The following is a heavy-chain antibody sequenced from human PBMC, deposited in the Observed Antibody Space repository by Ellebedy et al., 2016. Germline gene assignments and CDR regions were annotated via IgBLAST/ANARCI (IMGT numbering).Heavy chain of an antibody. CDR3: AKDRVWFGELVDY. Sequence: GESLKISXAASGFTFSSYAMSWVRQAPGKGLEWVSAISGSGGSTYYADSVKGRFTISRDNSKNTLYLQMNSLRAEDTAVYYCAKDRVWFGELVDYWGQGTLVTVSS. CDR1: GFTFSSYA. D-gene: IGHD3-10*01. J-gene: IGHJ4*02. V-gene: IGHV3-23*01. CDR2: ISGSGGST.